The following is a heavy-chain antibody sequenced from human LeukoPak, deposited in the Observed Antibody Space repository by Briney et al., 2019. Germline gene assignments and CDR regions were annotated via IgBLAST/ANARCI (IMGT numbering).Heavy chain of an antibody. V-gene: IGHV1-46*01. CDR3: ARVAAEVVGVPGAIGFGWLRRDYYYMDV. J-gene: IGHJ6*03. CDR2: INPSGGST. D-gene: IGHD2-2*02. Sequence: RASVKVSCKASGGTFSSYAISWVRQAPGQGLEWMGVINPSGGSTSNAQTFQGRVTMTRDMSTGTLYMELSSLRSEDTAVYYCARVAAEVVGVPGAIGFGWLRRDYYYMDVWGKGTTVTVSS. CDR1: GGTFSSYA.